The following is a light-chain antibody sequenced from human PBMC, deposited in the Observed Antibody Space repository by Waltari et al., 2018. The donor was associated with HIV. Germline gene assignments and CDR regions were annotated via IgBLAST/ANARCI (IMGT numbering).Light chain of an antibody. J-gene: IGKJ2*01. V-gene: IGKV3-20*01. Sequence: EIVLTQSPATLSLSPGERATLSCRASQSVSSYLAWYQQKPGQAPRLLISDASNRATGIPARFSGSGSGTDFTLTISRLEPEDFAVYYCQQYGSSPPYTFGQGTKLEIK. CDR2: DAS. CDR1: QSVSSY. CDR3: QQYGSSPPYT.